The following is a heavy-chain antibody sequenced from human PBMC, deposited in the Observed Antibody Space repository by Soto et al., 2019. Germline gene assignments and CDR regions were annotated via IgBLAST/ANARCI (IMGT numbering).Heavy chain of an antibody. D-gene: IGHD3-22*01. J-gene: IGHJ6*02. CDR3: ARGYYDSSGYYYYYYYGMDV. Sequence: SVKVSCKASGGTFSSYAISWVRQAPGQGLEWMGGIIPIFGTANYAQKFQGRVTITADESTSTAYMELSSLRSEDTAVYYCARGYYDSSGYYYYYYYGMDVWGQGTTVTGSS. CDR2: IIPIFGTA. CDR1: GGTFSSYA. V-gene: IGHV1-69*13.